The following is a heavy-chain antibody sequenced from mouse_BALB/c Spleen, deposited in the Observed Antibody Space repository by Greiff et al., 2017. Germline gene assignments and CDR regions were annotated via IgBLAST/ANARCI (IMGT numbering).Heavy chain of an antibody. CDR1: GYSITSGYY. D-gene: IGHD2-4*01. Sequence: VQLKQSGPGLVKPSQSLSLTCSVTGYSITSGYYWNWIRQFPGNKLEWMGYISYDGSNNYNPSLKNRISITRDTSKNQFFLKLNSVTTEDTATYYCARGIYDYDGAWFAYWGQGTLVTVSA. CDR2: ISYDGSN. V-gene: IGHV3-6*02. CDR3: ARGIYDYDGAWFAY. J-gene: IGHJ3*01.